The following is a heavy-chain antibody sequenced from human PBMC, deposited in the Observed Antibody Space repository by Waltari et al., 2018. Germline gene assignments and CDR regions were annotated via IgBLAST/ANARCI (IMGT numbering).Heavy chain of an antibody. J-gene: IGHJ4*02. CDR3: ARGPYYDILTGYTYDSSGMTIDY. CDR2: INHSGST. Sequence: QVQLQQWGAGLLKPSETLSLTCAVYGGSFSGYYWSWIRQPPGKGRAWIGEINHSGSTNYNPSLKSRVTISVDTSKNQFSLKLSSVTAADTAVYYCARGPYYDILTGYTYDSSGMTIDYWGQGTLVTVSS. D-gene: IGHD3-9*01. CDR1: GGSFSGYY. V-gene: IGHV4-34*01.